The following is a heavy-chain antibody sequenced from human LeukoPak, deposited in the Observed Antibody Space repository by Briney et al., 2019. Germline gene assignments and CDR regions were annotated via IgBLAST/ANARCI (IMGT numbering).Heavy chain of an antibody. Sequence: GGSLRLSCAASGFTFSPSWMHWVRQAPGKGLEWVSRINNDGSYINYADSVKGRFTISKDNAKNTVYLQMNSLRAEDTAVYYCVSFYETYWGRGTLVTVSS. V-gene: IGHV3-74*01. CDR2: INNDGSYI. CDR1: GFTFSPSW. CDR3: VSFYETY. D-gene: IGHD2/OR15-2a*01. J-gene: IGHJ4*02.